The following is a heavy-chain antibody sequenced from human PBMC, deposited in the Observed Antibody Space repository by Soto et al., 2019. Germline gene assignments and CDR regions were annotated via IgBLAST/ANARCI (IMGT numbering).Heavy chain of an antibody. CDR1: GYTFTSYY. V-gene: IGHV1-46*01. Sequence: GASVKVSCKASGYTFTSYYMHWVRQAPGQGLEWMGIINPSGGSTSYAQKFQGRVTMTRDTSASTVYMELSSLRSEDTAVHYCARSDGGGQIVVVKTSIGDDFDIWGQGTMVTVSS. CDR2: INPSGGST. D-gene: IGHD3-22*01. CDR3: ARSDGGGQIVVVKTSIGDDFDI. J-gene: IGHJ3*02.